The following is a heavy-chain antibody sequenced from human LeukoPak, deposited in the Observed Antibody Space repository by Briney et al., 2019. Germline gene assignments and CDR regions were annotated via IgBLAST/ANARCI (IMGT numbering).Heavy chain of an antibody. J-gene: IGHJ6*03. CDR1: GGSFSGYY. CDR3: ARQNFYRYCRSTSCYRPYYYYYMDV. V-gene: IGHV4-34*01. Sequence: SETLSLTCAVYGGSFSGYYWSWIRQPPGKGLEWIGEINHSGSTNYNPSLRSRVTISVDTSKNQFSLKLSSVTAADTTVYYCARQNFYRYCRSTSCYRPYYYYYMDVWGKGTTVTISS. CDR2: INHSGST. D-gene: IGHD2-2*01.